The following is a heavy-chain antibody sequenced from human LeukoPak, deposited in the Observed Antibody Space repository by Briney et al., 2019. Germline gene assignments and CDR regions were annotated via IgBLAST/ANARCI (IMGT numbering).Heavy chain of an antibody. V-gene: IGHV3-48*01. Sequence: PGGSLRLSCAASGFTFSSYSMNWVRQAPGKGLEWVSHITASGTAMFYADSVKGRFTISRDNAKNSLYLQMNSLKTEDTAVYYCTTDSGYDFGYYYYGMDVWGQGTTVTVSS. CDR3: TTDSGYDFGYYYYGMDV. J-gene: IGHJ6*02. CDR2: ITASGTAM. CDR1: GFTFSSYS. D-gene: IGHD5-12*01.